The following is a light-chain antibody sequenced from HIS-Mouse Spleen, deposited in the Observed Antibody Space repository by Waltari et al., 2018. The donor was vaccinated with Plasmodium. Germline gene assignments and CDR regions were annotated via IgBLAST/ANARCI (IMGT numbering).Light chain of an antibody. Sequence: DIQMTQSPSSLSASVGDRVTITCRASKSISSYLNWYQQKPGKATKLLIYAASSLQSGVPSMFSGSGSGTDFTLTISSLQTEDFATYYCQQSHTFGQGTKLEIK. J-gene: IGKJ2*01. V-gene: IGKV1-39*01. CDR2: AAS. CDR3: QQSHT. CDR1: KSISSY.